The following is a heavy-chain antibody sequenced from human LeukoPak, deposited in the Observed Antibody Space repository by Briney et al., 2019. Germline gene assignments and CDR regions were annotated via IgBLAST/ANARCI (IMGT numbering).Heavy chain of an antibody. CDR2: ISGSGGST. CDR3: AKFIAMGSDGMDV. V-gene: IGHV3-23*01. D-gene: IGHD3-10*01. J-gene: IGHJ6*02. Sequence: GGSLRLSCAPSGFTFSSYAMSWVRQAPGKGLEWVSAISGSGGSTYYADSVKGRFTISRDNSKNTLYLQMNSLRAEDTAVYYCAKFIAMGSDGMDVWGQGTTVTVSS. CDR1: GFTFSSYA.